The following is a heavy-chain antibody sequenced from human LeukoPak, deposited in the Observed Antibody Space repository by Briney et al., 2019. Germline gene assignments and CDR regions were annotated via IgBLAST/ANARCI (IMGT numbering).Heavy chain of an antibody. D-gene: IGHD3-9*01. V-gene: IGHV4-59*01. CDR2: IYYKGGA. Sequence: SETLTLTCTVSGCTISSYYWSWIRQPPGKGLEWVGYIYYKGGANSIPSLKSRVTISVDTSKNQFSLKLSSVTAADTAVYYCARGPRGSYYDILTGYYPTRDYNWFDPWGQGTLVTVSS. J-gene: IGHJ5*02. CDR1: GCTISSYY. CDR3: ARGPRGSYYDILTGYYPTRDYNWFDP.